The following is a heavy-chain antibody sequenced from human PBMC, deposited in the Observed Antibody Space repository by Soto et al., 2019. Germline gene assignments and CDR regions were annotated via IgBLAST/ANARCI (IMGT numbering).Heavy chain of an antibody. CDR2: IYYSGST. Sequence: SETLSLTCTVSGGSISSGSYYWGWIRQPPGKGLEWIGNIYYSGSTYYNPSLKSRVTISVDTSKNQFSLKLSSVTAADTAVYYCASLAWGSGESRFDPWGQGTLVTVSS. D-gene: IGHD3-16*01. CDR3: ASLAWGSGESRFDP. CDR1: GGSISSGSYY. V-gene: IGHV4-39*01. J-gene: IGHJ5*02.